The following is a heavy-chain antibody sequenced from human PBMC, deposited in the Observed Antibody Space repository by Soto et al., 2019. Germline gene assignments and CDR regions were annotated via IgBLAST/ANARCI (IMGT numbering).Heavy chain of an antibody. Sequence: SVKVSCKASGGTFSSYAISWVRQAPGQGLEWMGGIIPIFGTANYAQKFQGRVTITADESTSTAYMELSSLRSEDTAVYYCALTNYYGSGDFDYWGQGTLVTVSS. CDR1: GGTFSSYA. D-gene: IGHD3-10*01. CDR2: IIPIFGTA. V-gene: IGHV1-69*13. J-gene: IGHJ4*02. CDR3: ALTNYYGSGDFDY.